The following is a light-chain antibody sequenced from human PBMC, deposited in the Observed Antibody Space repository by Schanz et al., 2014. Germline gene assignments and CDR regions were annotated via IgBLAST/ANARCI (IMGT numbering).Light chain of an antibody. CDR2: DVI. Sequence: QSALTQPASVSGSPGQSITISCTGTSSDVGGYNYVSWYQQHPGKAPKLMIYDVINRPSGVSNRFSGSKSGNTASLTVSGLQAEDEADYYCSSYAGSNFVVFGGGTKLTVL. CDR3: SSYAGSNFVV. J-gene: IGLJ2*01. CDR1: SSDVGGYNY. V-gene: IGLV2-14*03.